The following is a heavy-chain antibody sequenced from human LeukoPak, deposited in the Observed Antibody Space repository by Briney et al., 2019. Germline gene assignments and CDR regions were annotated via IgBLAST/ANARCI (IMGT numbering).Heavy chain of an antibody. CDR1: GYIFTAYY. Sequence: ASVKVSCKASGYIFTAYYMHWVRQAPGQGPEWMGWINPNSGGTSYAQKFQGRVTMTRDTSISTAYMELSSLRSDDTAVYYCARDRYGDGFAHFDYWGQGALVTVSS. D-gene: IGHD5-24*01. J-gene: IGHJ4*02. CDR2: INPNSGGT. V-gene: IGHV1-2*02. CDR3: ARDRYGDGFAHFDY.